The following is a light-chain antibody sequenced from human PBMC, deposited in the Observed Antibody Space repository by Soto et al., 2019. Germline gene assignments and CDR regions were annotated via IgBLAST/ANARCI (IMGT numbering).Light chain of an antibody. Sequence: QSVLTQPPSASGSPGQSVTISCTGTSSDIGAYIYVSWYQQHPGKAPKLMISEVSRRPSGVPERFSGSKSGNTASLTVSGLQADDEADYFCHVWDSSSEHVFGTGTKVTVL. J-gene: IGLJ1*01. CDR3: HVWDSSSEHV. V-gene: IGLV2-8*01. CDR1: SSDIGAYIY. CDR2: EVS.